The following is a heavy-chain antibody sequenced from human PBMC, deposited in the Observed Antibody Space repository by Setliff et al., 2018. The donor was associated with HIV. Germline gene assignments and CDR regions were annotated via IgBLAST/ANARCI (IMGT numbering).Heavy chain of an antibody. J-gene: IGHJ4*03. Sequence: SETLSLTCTVSGGSISSGGYYWSWIRQHPGKGLEWIGYIYYSGSTNYNPSRQSRVTISVDTSKNQFSLKLSSVTAADTAVYYCARGRVGAARCYFDYWGQGTLVTVSS. CDR1: GGSISSGGYY. CDR2: IYYSGST. CDR3: ARGRVGAARCYFDY. V-gene: IGHV4-31*03. D-gene: IGHD6-6*01.